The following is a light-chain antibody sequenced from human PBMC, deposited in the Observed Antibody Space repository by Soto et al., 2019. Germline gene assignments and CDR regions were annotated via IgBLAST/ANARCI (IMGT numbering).Light chain of an antibody. Sequence: QSVLTQPPSTSGTPGQRVTISCSGSSSNIGSSTVNWYQQLPGTAPKLLIYSDNQRPSGVPDRFSGSKSGTSASLAISGLQSEVEADYFCAAWDDSLSGLYVFGTGTKLTVL. V-gene: IGLV1-44*01. CDR2: SDN. CDR3: AAWDDSLSGLYV. J-gene: IGLJ1*01. CDR1: SSNIGSST.